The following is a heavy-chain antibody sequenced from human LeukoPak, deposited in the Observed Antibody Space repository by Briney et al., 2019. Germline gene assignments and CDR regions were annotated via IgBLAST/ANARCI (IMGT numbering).Heavy chain of an antibody. Sequence: SETLSLTCTVSGGSISSYYWSWIRQPPGKGLEWIGYIYYSGSTNYNPSLKSRVTISVDTSKNQFSLKLSSVTAADTAVYYCARGAVLPYCSGGSCYSPAFDIWGQGTMVTVSS. CDR2: IYYSGST. CDR3: ARGAVLPYCSGGSCYSPAFDI. CDR1: GGSISSYY. V-gene: IGHV4-59*01. J-gene: IGHJ3*02. D-gene: IGHD2-15*01.